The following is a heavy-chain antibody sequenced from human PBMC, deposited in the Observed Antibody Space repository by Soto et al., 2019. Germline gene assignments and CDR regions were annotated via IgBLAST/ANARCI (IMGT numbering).Heavy chain of an antibody. CDR2: ISYDGRYI. V-gene: IGHV3-30*03. CDR1: GFIFSNDA. D-gene: IGHD3-9*01. J-gene: IGHJ6*02. CDR3: ARDVTDYVLDV. Sequence: QMQLVESGGGVVQPGNSLRLSCAASGFIFSNDAMHWVRQAPGKGLEWVALISYDGRYIYYADSVKGRFAISRDNSKKTLELLMNNLRREDTAVYYCARDVTDYVLDVWGQGTTVNVSS.